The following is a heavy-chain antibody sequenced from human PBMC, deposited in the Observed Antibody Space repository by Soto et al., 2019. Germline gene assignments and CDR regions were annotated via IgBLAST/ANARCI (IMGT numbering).Heavy chain of an antibody. J-gene: IGHJ4*02. Sequence: QVQLQESGPGLVKPSQTLSLTCTVSGGSISSGGYYWSWIRQHPGKGLEWIGYIYYSGSTYYIPSLKSRVNISVDASTNQFSVTLSSVTAADTAVYYCARVRFLRTCEYWGQGTLVTVSS. CDR1: GGSISSGGYY. V-gene: IGHV4-31*03. CDR3: ARVRFLRTCEY. CDR2: IYYSGST. D-gene: IGHD4-17*01.